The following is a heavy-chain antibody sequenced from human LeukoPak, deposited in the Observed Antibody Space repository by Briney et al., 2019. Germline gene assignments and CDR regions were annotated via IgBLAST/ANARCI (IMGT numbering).Heavy chain of an antibody. V-gene: IGHV3-23*01. J-gene: IGHJ5*02. D-gene: IGHD6-13*01. CDR1: GFTFSNYG. CDR3: AKYRGYSSSWYSPYNWFDP. CDR2: ISGSGGST. Sequence: GGSLRLSCAASGFTFSNYGMHWVRQAPGKGLEWVSAISGSGGSTYYADSVKGRFTISRDNSKNTLYLQMNSLRAEDTAVYYCAKYRGYSSSWYSPYNWFDPWGQGTLVTVSS.